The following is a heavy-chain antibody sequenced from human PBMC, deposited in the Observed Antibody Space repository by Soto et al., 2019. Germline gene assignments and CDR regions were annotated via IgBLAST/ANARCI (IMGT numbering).Heavy chain of an antibody. D-gene: IGHD5-12*01. CDR3: ARTPRYSGYAYYYYYGMDV. J-gene: IGHJ6*02. V-gene: IGHV5-10-1*01. CDR1: GYSFTSYW. Sequence: GESLKISCKGSGYSFTSYWISWVRQMPGKGLEWMGRIDPSDSYTNYSPSFQGHVTISADKSISTAYLQWSSLKASDTAMYYCARTPRYSGYAYYYYYGMDVWGQGTTVTVS. CDR2: IDPSDSYT.